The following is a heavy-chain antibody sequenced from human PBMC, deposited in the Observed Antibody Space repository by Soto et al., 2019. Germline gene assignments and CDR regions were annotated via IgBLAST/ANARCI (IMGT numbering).Heavy chain of an antibody. CDR1: GFTFSSYW. D-gene: IGHD3-22*01. Sequence: AGGSLRLSCAASGFTFSSYWMSWVRQAPGNGLEWVANIKQDGSEKYYVDSVKGRFTIPRDNAKNSLYLQMNSLRAEDTAVYYCARDLALYYYDSSVDYWGQGTLVTVS. CDR2: IKQDGSEK. CDR3: ARDLALYYYDSSVDY. V-gene: IGHV3-7*03. J-gene: IGHJ4*02.